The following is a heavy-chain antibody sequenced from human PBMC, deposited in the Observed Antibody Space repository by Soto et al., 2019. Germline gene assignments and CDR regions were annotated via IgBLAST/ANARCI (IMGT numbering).Heavy chain of an antibody. CDR2: ISSSSSYT. CDR3: ASGISVLRLGELSS. J-gene: IGHJ5*02. D-gene: IGHD3-16*02. Sequence: QVQLVESGGGLVKPGGSLRLSCAASGFTFSDYYMSWIRQAPGKGLEWVSYISSSSSYTNYADSVKGRFTITRDNAKNSLYLQMNSLRAEDTAVYYCASGISVLRLGELSSWGQGTLVTVSS. CDR1: GFTFSDYY. V-gene: IGHV3-11*06.